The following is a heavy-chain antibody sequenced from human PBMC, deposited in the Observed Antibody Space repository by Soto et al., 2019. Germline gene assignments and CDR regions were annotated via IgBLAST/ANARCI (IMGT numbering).Heavy chain of an antibody. CDR3: SRYSHLKTGDIKYWYFDL. Sequence: ASVKVSCKASGGTFSSYAISWVRQAPGQGLEWMGGIIPILGIANYAQKFQGRVTITADKSTSTAYMELSSLRSEDTAVYYCSRYSHLKTGDIKYWYFDLWGRGTLVTVSS. V-gene: IGHV1-69*10. D-gene: IGHD7-27*01. CDR1: GGTFSSYA. CDR2: IIPILGIA. J-gene: IGHJ2*01.